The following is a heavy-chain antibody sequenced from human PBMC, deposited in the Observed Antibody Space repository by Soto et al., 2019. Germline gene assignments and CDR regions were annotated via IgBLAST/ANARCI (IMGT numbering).Heavy chain of an antibody. CDR1: GDSISSGAYY. D-gene: IGHD6-6*01. V-gene: IGHV4-31*03. Sequence: QVQLQESGPGLVRPSQTLSLTCTVSGDSISSGAYYWSWIRQDPGKGLEWIGYIHYSGSTYYNPSLRSRITRSVDASKFQFSLRLSAVTAADTAVYYCVGEDRGSSSSRRGKFDFWGQGALVTVSS. CDR2: IHYSGST. J-gene: IGHJ4*02. CDR3: VGEDRGSSSSRRGKFDF.